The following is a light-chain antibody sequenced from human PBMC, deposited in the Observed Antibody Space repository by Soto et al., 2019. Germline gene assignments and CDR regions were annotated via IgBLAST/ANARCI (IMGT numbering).Light chain of an antibody. J-gene: IGKJ2*01. CDR3: QQYNDSFPHT. CDR2: EAS. CDR1: QSISSW. V-gene: IGKV1-5*03. Sequence: DIQMTQSPSTLSASVGDRVTITCRASQSISSWLAWYQQKPGAAPKLLIYEASTLESGVPSRFSGSRSGTEFTLTVSSLQPDDFETYSCQQYNDSFPHTFVQGTKVDIK.